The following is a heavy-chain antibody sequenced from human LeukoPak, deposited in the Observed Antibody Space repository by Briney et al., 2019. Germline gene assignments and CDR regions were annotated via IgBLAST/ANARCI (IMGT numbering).Heavy chain of an antibody. V-gene: IGHV1-69*13. D-gene: IGHD3-3*01. Sequence: SVKVSCKASGGTFSSYAISWVRQAPGQGLEWMGGIIPIFGTANYAQKFQGRVTITADESTSTAYMELSSLRSEDTAVYYCARGSEPNYDFWSGFGYYYYMDVWGKGATVTVSS. CDR3: ARGSEPNYDFWSGFGYYYYMDV. J-gene: IGHJ6*03. CDR2: IIPIFGTA. CDR1: GGTFSSYA.